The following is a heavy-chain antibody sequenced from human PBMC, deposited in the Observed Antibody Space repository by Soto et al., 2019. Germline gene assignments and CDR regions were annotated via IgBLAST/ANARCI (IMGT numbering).Heavy chain of an antibody. CDR1: GFTFSSGG. Sequence: EVQLVESGGGLVKPGGSLRLSCTASGFTFSSGGMSWVRQAPGKGLDWVSSISPDSAFTPYADSVKGRFTISGDNAKNSLYLQMNSLRAEDTAVYYCAKGRSGKLGSDVFDYWGQGTLVTVSS. D-gene: IGHD7-27*01. J-gene: IGHJ4*02. CDR3: AKGRSGKLGSDVFDY. V-gene: IGHV3-21*02. CDR2: ISPDSAFT.